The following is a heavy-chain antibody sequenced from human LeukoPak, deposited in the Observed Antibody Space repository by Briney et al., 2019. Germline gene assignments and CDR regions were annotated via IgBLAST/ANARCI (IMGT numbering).Heavy chain of an antibody. J-gene: IGHJ4*02. Sequence: GGSLRLSCAASGFTFSGYAMSWVRQAPGKGLEWVSAISGSGGSTYYADSVKGRFTISRDNSKNTLYLQMNSLRAEDTAVYYCAGNYYDSSGLAYWGQGTLVTVSS. CDR2: ISGSGGST. D-gene: IGHD3-22*01. V-gene: IGHV3-23*01. CDR1: GFTFSGYA. CDR3: AGNYYDSSGLAY.